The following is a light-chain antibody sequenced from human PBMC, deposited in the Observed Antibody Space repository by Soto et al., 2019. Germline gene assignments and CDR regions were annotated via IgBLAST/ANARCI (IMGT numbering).Light chain of an antibody. CDR3: QQSYITPYT. Sequence: DVQMTQVPSSLSPSVGDGVTITCRASQTISTFLNWYQQKPGKAPKLLIYSTSNSQSGVPSRFRGSGSGTEFTLTISSLQPEDFATYYCQQSYITPYTFGQGTKLEN. CDR2: STS. CDR1: QTISTF. J-gene: IGKJ2*01. V-gene: IGKV1-39*01.